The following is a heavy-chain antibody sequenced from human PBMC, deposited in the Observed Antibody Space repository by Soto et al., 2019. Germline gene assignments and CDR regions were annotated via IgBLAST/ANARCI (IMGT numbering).Heavy chain of an antibody. CDR3: ARIYSYGIKDAFDI. D-gene: IGHD5-18*01. CDR2: IYYSGST. V-gene: IGHV4-59*01. Sequence: SETLSLTCTVSGGSISSYYWSWIRQPPGKGLEWIGYIYYSGSTNYNPSLKSRVTISVDTSKNQFSLKLSSVTAADTAVYYCARIYSYGIKDAFDIWGQGTMVTVSS. J-gene: IGHJ3*02. CDR1: GGSISSYY.